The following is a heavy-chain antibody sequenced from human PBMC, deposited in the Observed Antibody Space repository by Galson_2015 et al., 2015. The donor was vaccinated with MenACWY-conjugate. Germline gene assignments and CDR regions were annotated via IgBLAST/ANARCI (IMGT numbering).Heavy chain of an antibody. CDR1: GFTFNNYA. CDR3: AKGVWGPFDY. J-gene: IGHJ4*02. V-gene: IGHV3-23*01. CDR2: IGNSGGST. Sequence: SLRLSCAASGFTFNNYAMNWVRPVPGKGLEWVSVIGNSGGSTSYADSVKGRFTIPRDNSKNTLYLQMNSLRAEDTAVYYCAKGVWGPFDYWGQGTLVTVSS. D-gene: IGHD3-16*01.